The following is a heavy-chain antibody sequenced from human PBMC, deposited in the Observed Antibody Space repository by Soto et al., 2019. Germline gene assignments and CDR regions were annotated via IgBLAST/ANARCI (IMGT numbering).Heavy chain of an antibody. CDR2: IYHSGST. J-gene: IGHJ6*02. D-gene: IGHD6-19*01. CDR3: ATGGHVAGSYYYYYGMDV. CDR1: GGSISSSNW. Sequence: SETLSLTCAVSGGSISSSNWWSWVRQPPGKGLEWIGEIYHSGSTNYNPSLKSRVTISVDKSKNQFSLKLSSVTAADTAVYYCATGGHVAGSYYYYYGMDVWCRGTTVTVSS. V-gene: IGHV4-4*02.